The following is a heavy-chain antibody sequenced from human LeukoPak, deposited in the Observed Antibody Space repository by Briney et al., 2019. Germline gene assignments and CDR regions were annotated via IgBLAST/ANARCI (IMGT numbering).Heavy chain of an antibody. CDR2: ISDSGGST. Sequence: GGSLRLSCAVSGFTFSNYDMSWVRQAPGKGLEWVSSISDSGGSTYYADSGKGRFTISRDNSKNTLYLQMTNLRAADTAVYYCAKDLSRAVAADWFDPWDQGSLVTVSS. V-gene: IGHV3-23*01. D-gene: IGHD6-19*01. CDR3: AKDLSRAVAADWFDP. J-gene: IGHJ5*02. CDR1: GFTFSNYD.